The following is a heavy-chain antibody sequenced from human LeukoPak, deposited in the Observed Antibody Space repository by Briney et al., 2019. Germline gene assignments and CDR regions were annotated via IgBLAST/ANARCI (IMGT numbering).Heavy chain of an antibody. D-gene: IGHD4/OR15-4a*01. V-gene: IGHV4-59*01. J-gene: IGHJ3*02. CDR3: ARGDYGTSIGAFDI. Sequence: PSETLSLTCTVSGGSISSYYWSRIRQPPGKGLEWIGYIYYSGSTNYNPSLKSRVTISVDTSKNQFSLKLSSVTAADTAVYYCARGDYGTSIGAFDIWGQGTMVTVSS. CDR1: GGSISSYY. CDR2: IYYSGST.